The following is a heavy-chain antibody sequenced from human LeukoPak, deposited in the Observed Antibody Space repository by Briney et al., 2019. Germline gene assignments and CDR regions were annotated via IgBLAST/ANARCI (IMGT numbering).Heavy chain of an antibody. CDR3: ARARVQLWSSDAFDI. J-gene: IGHJ3*02. Sequence: SQTLSLXCTVSGGSISGGSYYWSWIRQPAGKGLEWIGRIYTSGITNYNPSLKSRVTISVDTSKNQFSLKLSSVTAADTAVYYCARARVQLWSSDAFDIWGQGTMVTVSS. D-gene: IGHD5-18*01. CDR2: IYTSGIT. V-gene: IGHV4-61*02. CDR1: GGSISGGSYY.